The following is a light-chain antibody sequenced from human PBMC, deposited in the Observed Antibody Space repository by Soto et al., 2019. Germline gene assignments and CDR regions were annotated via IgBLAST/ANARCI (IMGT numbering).Light chain of an antibody. Sequence: EIVMTQSPATLSVSAGKKFTLSSRPSQMVSSTLAWYHQKPGQAPGLLIYGASTRATGIPARFSGSGSGTDFTLTISSLQSEDFAVYYCQQYNNWPPLTFGGGTKVEIK. CDR2: GAS. CDR1: QMVSST. CDR3: QQYNNWPPLT. V-gene: IGKV3D-15*01. J-gene: IGKJ4*01.